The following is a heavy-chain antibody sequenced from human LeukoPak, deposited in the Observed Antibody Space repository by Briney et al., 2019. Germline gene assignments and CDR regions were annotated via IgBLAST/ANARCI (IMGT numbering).Heavy chain of an antibody. Sequence: SETLSLTCAVYGGSFSGYYWSWIRQPPGKGLEWIGEINHSGSTNYNPSLKSRVTISVDTSKNQFSLKLSSVTAADTAVYYCVRPIVPAAIGPWFDPWGQGTLVTVSS. CDR3: VRPIVPAAIGPWFDP. D-gene: IGHD2-2*01. CDR1: GGSFSGYY. V-gene: IGHV4-34*01. CDR2: INHSGST. J-gene: IGHJ5*02.